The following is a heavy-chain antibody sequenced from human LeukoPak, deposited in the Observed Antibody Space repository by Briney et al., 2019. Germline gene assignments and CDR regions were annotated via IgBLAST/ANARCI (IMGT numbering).Heavy chain of an antibody. Sequence: ASVKVSCKASGYTFTGYYMHWVRQAPGQGLEWMGWINPNSGGTNYAQKFQGRVTMTRDTSTSTVYMEVSSLRSEDTAVYYCARGSYVLLDYWGQGTLVTVSS. V-gene: IGHV1-2*02. CDR1: GYTFTGYY. J-gene: IGHJ4*02. D-gene: IGHD1-26*01. CDR2: INPNSGGT. CDR3: ARGSYVLLDY.